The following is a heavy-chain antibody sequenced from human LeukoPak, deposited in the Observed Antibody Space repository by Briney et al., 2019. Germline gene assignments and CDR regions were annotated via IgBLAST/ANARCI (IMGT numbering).Heavy chain of an antibody. CDR2: IGTAGDT. CDR1: GFTFSSYD. D-gene: IGHD2-2*01. Sequence: PGGSLRLSCAASGFTFSSYDMPWVRQATGKGLEWVSAIGTAGDTYYPGSVKGRFTISRENAKNSLYLQMNSLRAGDTAVYYCARGHDYGSSSTSYWYFDLWGRGTLATVSS. V-gene: IGHV3-13*01. CDR3: ARGHDYGSSSTSYWYFDL. J-gene: IGHJ2*01.